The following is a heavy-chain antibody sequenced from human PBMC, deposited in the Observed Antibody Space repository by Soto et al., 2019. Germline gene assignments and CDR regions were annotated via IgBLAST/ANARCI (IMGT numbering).Heavy chain of an antibody. V-gene: IGHV3-23*01. CDR2: ISGSGGST. D-gene: IGHD2-15*01. Sequence: GGPLRLSCVASGFTFSSYAMSWVRQAPGKGLEWVSAISGSGGSTYYADSVKGRFTISRDNSKNTLYLQMNSLRAEDTAVYYCASTPMAGVCSGGSCYRYYYYGMDVWGQGTTVTVSS. J-gene: IGHJ6*02. CDR3: ASTPMAGVCSGGSCYRYYYYGMDV. CDR1: GFTFSSYA.